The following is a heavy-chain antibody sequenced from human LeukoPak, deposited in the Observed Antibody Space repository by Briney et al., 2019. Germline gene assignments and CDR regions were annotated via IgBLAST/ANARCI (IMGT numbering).Heavy chain of an antibody. CDR3: SRETTSTSWY. CDR1: GVSISSSSYY. Sequence: PSETLSLTCTVSGVSISSSSYYWAWIRQPPGKGLEWIVSIYYSGSTFYSPSLKSRVTLSVNTSKNQFSLKLSSVTAADTAVYFCSRETTSTSWYWGQGTLVTVSS. J-gene: IGHJ4*02. V-gene: IGHV4-39*01. D-gene: IGHD6-13*01. CDR2: IYYSGST.